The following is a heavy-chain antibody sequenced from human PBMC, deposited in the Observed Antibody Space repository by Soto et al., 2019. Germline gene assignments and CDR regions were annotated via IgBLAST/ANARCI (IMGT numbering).Heavy chain of an antibody. CDR2: INGGDDSK. V-gene: IGHV3-23*01. CDR3: AKTNQYEGWSGEPPLYYFDY. CDR1: GFTFRSSP. D-gene: IGHD3-10*01. Sequence: GGSLRLSCAVSGFTFRSSPMSWVRRAPGKGLEWVSGINGGDDSKHYAESVRGRFTIIRDNSKNTLLLQMNSLRVEDTAVYYCAKTNQYEGWSGEPPLYYFDYWGQGTLVTVSS. J-gene: IGHJ4*02.